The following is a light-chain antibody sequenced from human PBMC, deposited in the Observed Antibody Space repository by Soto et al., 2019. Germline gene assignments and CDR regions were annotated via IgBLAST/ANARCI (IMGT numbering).Light chain of an antibody. CDR1: QSVSSNY. J-gene: IGKJ1*01. CDR2: GAS. Sequence: EIVLTQSPGTLSLSPGERATLSCTASQSVSSNYFAWYQQQPGQAPRLLIYGASSRATGIPARFSGSGSGTDFTLTISRLEPEDFAVYYCQQYGGSPRTFGQGTKVEIK. CDR3: QQYGGSPRT. V-gene: IGKV3-20*01.